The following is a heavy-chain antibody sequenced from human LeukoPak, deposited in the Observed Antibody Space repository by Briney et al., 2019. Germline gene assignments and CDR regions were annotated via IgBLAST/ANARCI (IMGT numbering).Heavy chain of an antibody. V-gene: IGHV1-8*01. Sequence: ASVKVSCKASGYTFTSYDINWVRQATGQGLEWMGWMNPNSGNAGYAQKFQGRVTMTEDTSTDTAYMELSSLRSEDTAVYYCATDLISPYDPEDYWGQGTLVTVSS. D-gene: IGHD3-16*01. CDR2: MNPNSGNA. J-gene: IGHJ4*02. CDR3: ATDLISPYDPEDY. CDR1: GYTFTSYD.